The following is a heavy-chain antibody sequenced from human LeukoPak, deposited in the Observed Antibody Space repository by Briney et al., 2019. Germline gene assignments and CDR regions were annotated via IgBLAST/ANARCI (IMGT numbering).Heavy chain of an antibody. CDR3: ARVGAMLPY. Sequence: ASVKVSCKASGYTFTSYYMHWVRQAPGQGREWMGIINPSGGSTSYAQKFQGRVTMTRDMSTSTAYMELSSLRSEDTAVYYCARVGAMLPYWGQGTLVTVSS. D-gene: IGHD3-10*02. CDR2: INPSGGST. CDR1: GYTFTSYY. V-gene: IGHV1-46*01. J-gene: IGHJ4*02.